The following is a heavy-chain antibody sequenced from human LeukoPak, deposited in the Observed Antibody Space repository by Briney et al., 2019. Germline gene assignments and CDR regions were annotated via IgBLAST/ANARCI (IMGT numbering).Heavy chain of an antibody. V-gene: IGHV5-51*01. CDR2: IYPLDSDT. Sequence: GESLEISCKGSGHSFTSSWIVWVRQMPGKGLEWMGIIYPLDSDTRYSPSFQGQVTISADKSISTAYLQWSSLKASDTAMYYCARQGLVYYWYFDLWGRGTLVTVSS. CDR3: ARQGLVYYWYFDL. D-gene: IGHD2/OR15-2a*01. CDR1: GHSFTSSW. J-gene: IGHJ2*01.